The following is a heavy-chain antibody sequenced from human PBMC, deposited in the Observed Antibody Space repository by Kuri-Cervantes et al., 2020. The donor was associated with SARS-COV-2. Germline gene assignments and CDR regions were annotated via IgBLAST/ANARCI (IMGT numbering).Heavy chain of an antibody. CDR2: ISSSSSTI. CDR1: GFTFSSYS. Sequence: GESLKISCAASGFTFSSYSMSWVRQAPGKGLEWVSYISSSSSTIYYADSVKGRFTISRDNAKNSLYLQMNSLRAEDTAVYYCARDLEDSSGLYYFDYWGQGTLVTVSS. CDR3: ARDLEDSSGLYYFDY. J-gene: IGHJ4*02. D-gene: IGHD3-22*01. V-gene: IGHV3-48*01.